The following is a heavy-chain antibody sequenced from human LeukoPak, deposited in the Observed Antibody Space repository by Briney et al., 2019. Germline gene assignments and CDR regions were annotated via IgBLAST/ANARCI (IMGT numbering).Heavy chain of an antibody. Sequence: GGSLRLSCAASGFTFSSYAMHWVRQAPGKGLQYVSAISGNGGSTYYANSVKGRFTISRDNSKNTLYLQMGSLRAEDMAVYYCATTVAGTVEYFQHWGQGTLVTVSS. J-gene: IGHJ1*01. CDR2: ISGNGGST. CDR1: GFTFSSYA. CDR3: ATTVAGTVEYFQH. D-gene: IGHD6-19*01. V-gene: IGHV3-64*01.